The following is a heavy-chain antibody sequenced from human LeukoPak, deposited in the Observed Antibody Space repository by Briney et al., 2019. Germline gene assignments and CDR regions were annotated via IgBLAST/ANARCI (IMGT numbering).Heavy chain of an antibody. CDR1: GFTFSTYA. V-gene: IGHV3-23*01. CDR2: LSGNGNTI. Sequence: GGSLRLSCAASGFTFSTYAMSWVRQAPGKGLECVSALSGNGNTICYADSVTGRFTISRDNSKNTLSLQMKSLRAEDTAVYYCAKGLSGGHDYWGQGTLVTVSS. D-gene: IGHD2-15*01. CDR3: AKGLSGGHDY. J-gene: IGHJ4*02.